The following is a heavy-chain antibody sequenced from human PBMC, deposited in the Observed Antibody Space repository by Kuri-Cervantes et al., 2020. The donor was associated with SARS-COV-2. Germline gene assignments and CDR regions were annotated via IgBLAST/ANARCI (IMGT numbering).Heavy chain of an antibody. Sequence: GGSLRLSCAASGFTFSSYWMSWVRQAPGKGLEWVANIKQDGSEKYYVDSVKGRFTISRDNAKNSLYLQMNSLRAEDTAVYYCAKAGGYSGYLYYFDYWGQGTLVTVSS. D-gene: IGHD5-12*01. J-gene: IGHJ4*02. V-gene: IGHV3-7*03. CDR2: IKQDGSEK. CDR3: AKAGGYSGYLYYFDY. CDR1: GFTFSSYW.